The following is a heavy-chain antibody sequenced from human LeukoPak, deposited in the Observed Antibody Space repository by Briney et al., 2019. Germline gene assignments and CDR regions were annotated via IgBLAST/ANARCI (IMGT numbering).Heavy chain of an antibody. J-gene: IGHJ6*02. V-gene: IGHV3-30-3*01. Sequence: GGSLRLSCAASGFTFSSYAMHWVRQAPGKGLEWVAVISYDGSNKYYADSVKGRFTISRDNSKNTLYLQMNSLRAEDTAVYYCARDLEGIAMAEDVWGQGTTVTVSS. CDR2: ISYDGSNK. D-gene: IGHD6-19*01. CDR1: GFTFSSYA. CDR3: ARDLEGIAMAEDV.